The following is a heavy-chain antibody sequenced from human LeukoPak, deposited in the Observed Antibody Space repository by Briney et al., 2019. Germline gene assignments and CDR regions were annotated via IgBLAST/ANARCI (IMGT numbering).Heavy chain of an antibody. J-gene: IGHJ4*02. CDR2: ISGSGDST. D-gene: IGHD6-19*01. CDR3: ARRSGIAVAGAFDY. Sequence: GGSLRLSCAASGFTFSSYAMNWVRQAPGKGLEWVSGISGSGDSTYYADSVKGRFTLSRDNSKNTLYLQMNSLRAEDTAVYYCARRSGIAVAGAFDYWGQGTLVTVSS. CDR1: GFTFSSYA. V-gene: IGHV3-23*01.